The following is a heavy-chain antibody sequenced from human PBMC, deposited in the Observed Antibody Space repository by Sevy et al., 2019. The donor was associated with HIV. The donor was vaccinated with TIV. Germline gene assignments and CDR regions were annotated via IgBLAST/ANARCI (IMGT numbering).Heavy chain of an antibody. J-gene: IGHJ6*03. V-gene: IGHV4-31*03. Sequence: SETLSLTCSVSDVSLSNGAYYWGWIRQHPEKGLEWIGYTYYNGNTYYNPSLKSRATISVDTSKNHFSLRLSSVTAADTAVYYCSRASLSFFYLDVWGKGTAVTVSS. CDR2: TYYNGNT. CDR1: DVSLSNGAYY. CDR3: SRASLSFFYLDV.